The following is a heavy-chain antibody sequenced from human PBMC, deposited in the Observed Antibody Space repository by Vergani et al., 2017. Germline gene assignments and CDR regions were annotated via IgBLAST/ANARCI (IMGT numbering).Heavy chain of an antibody. J-gene: IGHJ3*01. CDR3: VHRRGYLDWEGGFDV. CDR2: VYWNDDE. D-gene: IGHD3/OR15-3a*01. CDR1: GFSLTTGGEG. Sequence: QITLRESGPTLVKPTQPLTLTCTFSGFSLTTGGEGVGWIRQPPGRALEWLAFVYWNDDERYSPSLKSRVTITKDTPESVVILTMATMDPVDTATYYCVHRRGYLDWEGGFDVGGAGTMGTV. V-gene: IGHV2-5*01.